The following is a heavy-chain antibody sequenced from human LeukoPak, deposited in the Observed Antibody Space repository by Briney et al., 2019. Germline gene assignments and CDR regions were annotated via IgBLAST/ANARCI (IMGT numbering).Heavy chain of an antibody. CDR2: INPNSGGT. J-gene: IGHJ4*02. V-gene: IGHV1-2*02. Sequence: GASVKVSCKASGYTFTSSYIHWVRQAPGQGLEWMGWINPNSGGTNYEQKFQGNVTMTRDTSISTAYMELSRLTSDDTAVYYCARESDCLSTTCHFDYWGQGTLVTVSS. CDR1: GYTFTSSY. CDR3: ARESDCLSTTCHFDY. D-gene: IGHD2-2*01.